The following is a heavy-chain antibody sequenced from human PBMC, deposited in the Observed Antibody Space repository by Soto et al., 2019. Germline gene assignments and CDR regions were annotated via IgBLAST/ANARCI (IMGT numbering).Heavy chain of an antibody. D-gene: IGHD2-15*01. CDR3: ARDIRAKDWFDP. J-gene: IGHJ5*02. CDR1: GGSISSGGYY. V-gene: IGHV4-31*03. Sequence: SETLSLTCTVSGGSISSGGYYWSWILQHPGKGLEWIGYIYYSGSTYYNPSLKSRVTISVDTSKNQFSLKLSSVTAADTAVYYCARDIRAKDWFDPWGQGTLVTVSS. CDR2: IYYSGST.